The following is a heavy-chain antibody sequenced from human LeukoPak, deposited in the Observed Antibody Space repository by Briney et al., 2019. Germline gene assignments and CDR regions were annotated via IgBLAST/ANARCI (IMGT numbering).Heavy chain of an antibody. CDR1: GYTFTSYY. V-gene: IGHV1-46*01. CDR3: ARDGPRASGSYPFYYYYGMDV. Sequence: ASVKVSCKASGYTFTSYYMHWVRQAPGQGLEWMGIINPSGGSTSYAQKFQGRVTMTRDTSTSTVYMELSSLRSEDTAVYYCARDGPRASGSYPFYYYYGMDVWGQGTTVTVSS. J-gene: IGHJ6*02. D-gene: IGHD1-26*01. CDR2: INPSGGST.